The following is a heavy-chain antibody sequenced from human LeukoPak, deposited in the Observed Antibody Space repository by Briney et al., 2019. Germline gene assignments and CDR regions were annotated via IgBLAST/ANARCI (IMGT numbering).Heavy chain of an antibody. CDR2: IIPILGIA. J-gene: IGHJ4*02. V-gene: IGHV1-69*04. CDR3: ARVPIPNRYCSSTSCYPVPFDY. Sequence: SVKVSCKASGYTFTCYYMHWVRQAPGQGLEWMGRIIPILGIANYAQKFQGRVTITADKSTSTAYMELSSLRSEDTAVYYCARVPIPNRYCSSTSCYPVPFDYWGQGTLVTVSS. D-gene: IGHD2-2*01. CDR1: GYTFTCYY.